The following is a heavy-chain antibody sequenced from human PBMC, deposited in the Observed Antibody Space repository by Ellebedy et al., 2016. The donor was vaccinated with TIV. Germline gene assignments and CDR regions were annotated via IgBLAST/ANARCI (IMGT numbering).Heavy chain of an antibody. CDR2: IRSKAYGGTT. V-gene: IGHV3-49*03. CDR3: TSESSTRYRDY. J-gene: IGHJ4*02. Sequence: GESLKISCVVSGFSFSDHYMNWIRQTPGKGLEWVGFIRSKAYGGTTEYAASVKGRFTISRDDSKSIAYLQMNSLKTEDTAVYYCTSESSTRYRDYWGQGTLVTVSS. D-gene: IGHD2-2*01. CDR1: GFSFSDHY.